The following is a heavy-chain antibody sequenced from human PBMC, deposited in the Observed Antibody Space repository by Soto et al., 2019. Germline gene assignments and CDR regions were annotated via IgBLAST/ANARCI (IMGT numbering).Heavy chain of an antibody. CDR3: ARASPSQYYYDSSGTPISHY. CDR2: IPYDGSNK. J-gene: IGHJ4*02. V-gene: IGHV3-30-3*01. D-gene: IGHD3-22*01. Sequence: PGGSLRLSCAASGFTFSSYAMHWVRQAPGKGLEWVAVIPYDGSNKYYADSVKGRFTISRDNSKNTLYLQMNSLRAEDTAVYYCARASPSQYYYDSSGTPISHYWGQGTLVTVSS. CDR1: GFTFSSYA.